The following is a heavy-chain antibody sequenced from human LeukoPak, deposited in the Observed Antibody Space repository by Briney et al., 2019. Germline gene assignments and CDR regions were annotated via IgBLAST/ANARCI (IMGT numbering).Heavy chain of an antibody. V-gene: IGHV3-30*02. Sequence: GGSLRLSCAASGFTLSNYGMHWVRQVPGKGLEWVAFIPYDGSNKYYADSLKGRFTISGDNSKNTLYLQMNSLRAEDTAIYYCAKDICGGDCYPHGGYWGQGTLVTVSS. CDR2: IPYDGSNK. D-gene: IGHD2-21*01. CDR1: GFTLSNYG. CDR3: AKDICGGDCYPHGGY. J-gene: IGHJ4*02.